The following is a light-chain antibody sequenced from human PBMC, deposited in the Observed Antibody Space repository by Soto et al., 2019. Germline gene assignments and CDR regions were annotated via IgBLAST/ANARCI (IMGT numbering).Light chain of an antibody. CDR1: NIGSKS. V-gene: IGLV3-21*04. CDR3: QVWDSSSDHPHVV. Sequence: SYELTQPPSVSVAPGKTARITCGGNNIGSKSVHWYQQKPGQAPVLVIYYDSDRPSGIPERFSGSNSGNTATLTISRVEAGDEDDYDCQVWDSSSDHPHVVFGGGTKLTVL. CDR2: YDS. J-gene: IGLJ2*01.